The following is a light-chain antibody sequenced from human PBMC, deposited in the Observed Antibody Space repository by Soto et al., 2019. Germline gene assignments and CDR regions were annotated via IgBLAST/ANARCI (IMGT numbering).Light chain of an antibody. CDR1: QSVSSSY. CDR3: QQYGSSPRT. CDR2: GAS. J-gene: IGKJ1*01. Sequence: VLTQSPGTLSLSPGERATLSCRASQSVSSSYLAWYQQKPGRAPRLLFYGASSRATGIPDRFSGSGSGTDFPLTISRLEPEDFAVYFWQQYGSSPRTFGQGTKVEIK. V-gene: IGKV3-20*01.